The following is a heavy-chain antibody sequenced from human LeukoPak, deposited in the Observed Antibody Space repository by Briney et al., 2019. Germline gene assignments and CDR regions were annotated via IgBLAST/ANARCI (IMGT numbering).Heavy chain of an antibody. CDR3: ARGHCTSTGCYLDY. CDR2: INSDGSST. V-gene: IGHV3-74*01. Sequence: GGSLRLSCAASGFTISTYWMHWVRQVPGKGLVWVSRINSDGSSTIYADSVKGRFTISRDNAKNTVYLQMNSLRAEDTAVYYCARGHCTSTGCYLDYWGQGTLVTVSS. CDR1: GFTISTYW. D-gene: IGHD2-8*01. J-gene: IGHJ4*02.